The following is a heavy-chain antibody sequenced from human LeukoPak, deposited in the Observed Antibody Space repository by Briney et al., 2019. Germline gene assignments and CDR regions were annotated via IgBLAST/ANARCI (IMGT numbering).Heavy chain of an antibody. V-gene: IGHV3-23*01. J-gene: IGHJ4*02. CDR3: AKIVEGVAGTSYYFDY. Sequence: GGSPRLSCAASGFTFSSYAMSWVRQAPGKGLEWVSAISGSGGSTYYADSVKGRFTISRDNSKNTLYLQMNSLRAEDTAVYYCAKIVEGVAGTSYYFDYWGQGTLVTVSS. D-gene: IGHD6-19*01. CDR1: GFTFSSYA. CDR2: ISGSGGST.